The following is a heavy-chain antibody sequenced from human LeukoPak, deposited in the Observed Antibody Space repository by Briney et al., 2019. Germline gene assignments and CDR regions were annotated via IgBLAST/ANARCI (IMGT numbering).Heavy chain of an antibody. CDR2: INSDGSST. J-gene: IGHJ4*02. CDR3: ARDRNYYDSSGYSNHFDY. CDR1: GFTFSSYW. V-gene: IGHV3-74*01. D-gene: IGHD3-22*01. Sequence: GGSLRLSCAASGFTFSSYWMHWVRQAPGKGLVWVSRINSDGSSTSYADSVKGRFTTSRDNAKNTLYLQMNSLRAEDTAVYYCARDRNYYDSSGYSNHFDYWGQGTLVTVSS.